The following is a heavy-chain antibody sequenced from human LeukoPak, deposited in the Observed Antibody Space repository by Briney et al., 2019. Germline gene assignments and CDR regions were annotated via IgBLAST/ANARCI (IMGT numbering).Heavy chain of an antibody. CDR2: IYPGDSVT. CDR1: GYSFTSYW. CDR3: ARPMYSSSWYWDAFDI. J-gene: IGHJ3*02. D-gene: IGHD6-13*01. V-gene: IGHV5-51*01. Sequence: GESLEISCKGSGYSFTSYWIGWVRQMPGKGLEWMGIIYPGDSVTRYSPSFQGQVTISADKSISTAYLQWSSLKASDTAMHYCARPMYSSSWYWDAFDIWGQGTMVTVSS.